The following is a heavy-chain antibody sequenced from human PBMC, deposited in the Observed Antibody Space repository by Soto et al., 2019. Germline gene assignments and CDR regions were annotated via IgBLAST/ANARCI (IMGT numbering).Heavy chain of an antibody. CDR3: ARASVVPAAMDGYYYYYYVDV. V-gene: IGHV4-34*01. Sequence: QVQLQQWGAGLLKPSETLSRTCAVYGGSFSGYYWSWIRQPPGKGLEWIGEINHSGSTNYNPSLTSRVTISVDTSKSQFALKLSSVTAADTAVYYCARASVVPAAMDGYYYYYYVDVWGKGTTVTVSS. J-gene: IGHJ6*03. CDR1: GGSFSGYY. D-gene: IGHD2-2*01. CDR2: INHSGST.